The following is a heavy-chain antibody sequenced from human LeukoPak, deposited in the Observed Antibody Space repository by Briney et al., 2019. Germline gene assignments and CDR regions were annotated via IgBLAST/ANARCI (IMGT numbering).Heavy chain of an antibody. CDR1: GGSFSGYY. Sequence: SETLSLTCAVYGGSFSGYYWSWIRQPPGKGLEWIGEIIHSGSTNYNPSLKSRVTISVDTSKNQFSLKLSSVTAADTAVYYCAATPRENYDFWSGYLWGQGTLVTVSS. CDR3: AATPRENYDFWSGYL. J-gene: IGHJ4*02. D-gene: IGHD3-3*01. V-gene: IGHV4-34*12. CDR2: IIHSGST.